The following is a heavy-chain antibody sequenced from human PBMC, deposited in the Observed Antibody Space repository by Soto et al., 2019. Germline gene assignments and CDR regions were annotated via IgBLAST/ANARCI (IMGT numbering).Heavy chain of an antibody. D-gene: IGHD1-26*01. V-gene: IGHV3-64D*06. J-gene: IGHJ6*02. Sequence: PGGSLRLSCSASGFTFSSYAMHWVRQAPGKGLEYVSAISSNGGSTYYADSVKGRFTISRDNSKNTLYLQMSSLRAEDTAVYYCATPLALGAADYYYYGMDVWGQGTTVTVSS. CDR1: GFTFSSYA. CDR3: ATPLALGAADYYYYGMDV. CDR2: ISSNGGST.